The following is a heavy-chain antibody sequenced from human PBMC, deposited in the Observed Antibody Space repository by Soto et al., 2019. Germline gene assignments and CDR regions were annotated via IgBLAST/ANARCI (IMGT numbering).Heavy chain of an antibody. CDR2: ISYDGSNK. V-gene: IGHV3-30-3*01. D-gene: IGHD6-13*01. CDR3: ARAERLVRGVLYY. J-gene: IGHJ4*02. CDR1: GFTFSSYA. Sequence: QVQLVESGGGVVQPGRSLRLSCAASGFTFSSYAMHWVRQAPGKGLEWVAVISYDGSNKYYADSVKGRFTISRDNSKNTLYLQMNSLRAEDTAVYYCARAERLVRGVLYYWGQGTLVTVSS.